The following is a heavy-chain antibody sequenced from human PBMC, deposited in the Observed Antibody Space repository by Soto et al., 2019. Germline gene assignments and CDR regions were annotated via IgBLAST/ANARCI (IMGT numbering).Heavy chain of an antibody. CDR3: ARGIWNLQHFDY. CDR1: GGSISIGGYS. V-gene: IGHV4-30-2*01. Sequence: NPSETLSLTCAVSGGSISIGGYSWSWIRQPPGKGLEWIGYIYHSGSTYYNPSLKSRVTISVDRSKNQFSLKLRSVTAADTAVYCCARGIWNLQHFDYWGQGNX. J-gene: IGHJ4*02. CDR2: IYHSGST. D-gene: IGHD1-1*01.